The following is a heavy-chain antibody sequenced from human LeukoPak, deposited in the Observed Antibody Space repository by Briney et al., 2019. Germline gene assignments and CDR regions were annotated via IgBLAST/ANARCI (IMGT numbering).Heavy chain of an antibody. CDR1: GYTFTSYA. J-gene: IGHJ6*03. D-gene: IGHD1-26*01. CDR3: ARGAYSGSYYYYMDV. CDR2: INAGNGNT. Sequence: ASVKVSCKAPGYTFTSYAMHWVRQAPGQRLEWMGWINAGNGNTKYSQEFQGRVTITRDTSASTAYMELSSLRSEDMAVYYCARGAYSGSYYYYMDVWGKGTTVTVSS. V-gene: IGHV1-3*03.